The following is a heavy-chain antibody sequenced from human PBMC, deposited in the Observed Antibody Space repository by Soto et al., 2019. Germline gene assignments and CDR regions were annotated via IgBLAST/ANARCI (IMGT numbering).Heavy chain of an antibody. D-gene: IGHD2-15*01. CDR2: IWSDGSHK. Sequence: PGGSLRLSCAASGFAFSTYGMHWVRQAPGKGLEWVAVIWSDGSHKYYAESVKGRFTISRDNAKNLLYLQMNSLRAEDTALYYCARDRGCSGDSCHPPRYYYYGMDVWGQGTTVTVSS. CDR1: GFAFSTYG. CDR3: ARDRGCSGDSCHPPRYYYYGMDV. V-gene: IGHV3-33*01. J-gene: IGHJ6*02.